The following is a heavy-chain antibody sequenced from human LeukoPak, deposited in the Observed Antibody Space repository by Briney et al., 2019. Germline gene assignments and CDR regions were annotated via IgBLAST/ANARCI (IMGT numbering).Heavy chain of an antibody. V-gene: IGHV1-18*01. CDR2: ISPYNGNT. CDR3: ARAGSGSGWYFDY. D-gene: IGHD6-19*01. Sequence: ASVTVSFKSSGYDFTIVGITWVRRAPGQGLEWMGWISPYNGNTRYAQKFQGRVAMTTDTYTTTAYMELRGLRLNDTAVYYCARAGSGSGWYFDYWGQGTLVTVSS. CDR1: GYDFTIVG. J-gene: IGHJ4*02.